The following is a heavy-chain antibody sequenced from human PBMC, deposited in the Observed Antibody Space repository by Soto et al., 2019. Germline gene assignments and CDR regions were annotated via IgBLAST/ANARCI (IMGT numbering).Heavy chain of an antibody. CDR2: IIPISGTA. CDR3: PRDLVGGSSAYYYGMDV. V-gene: IGHV1-69*01. CDR1: GGTFSSYA. D-gene: IGHD1-26*01. Sequence: QVQLVQSGAEVKKPGSSVKVSCKVSGGTFSSYAISWVRQAPGQGLQWMGGIIPISGTADYAQKFQGRVTIIADEFTNTAYMELSSLRSEDTAVYYCPRDLVGGSSAYYYGMDVGGQGTTVTVSS. J-gene: IGHJ6*02.